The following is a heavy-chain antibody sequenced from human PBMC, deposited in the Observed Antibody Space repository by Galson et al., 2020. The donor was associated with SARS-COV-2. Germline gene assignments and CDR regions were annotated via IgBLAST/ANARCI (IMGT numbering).Heavy chain of an antibody. V-gene: IGHV4-30-2*01. CDR2: IYLSGST. CDR3: ARGLPGAFYI. J-gene: IGHJ3*02. Sequence: ETSETLSLTCAVSGGSISSGIYSWSWIRQPPGKDLEWIGYIYLSGSTYYNPSLKSRVTISLDTSKNQFSLNLTSVTAADTAVYYCARGLPGAFYIWGRGTMVTVSS. CDR1: GGSISSGIYS.